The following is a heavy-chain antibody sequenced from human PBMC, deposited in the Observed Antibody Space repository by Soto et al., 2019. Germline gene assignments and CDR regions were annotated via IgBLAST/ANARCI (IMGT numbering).Heavy chain of an antibody. CDR3: XXXXXXXXXXXYFDL. J-gene: IGHJ2*01. CDR2: IIPIFGTV. Sequence: QVQLVQSGAEVKKPGSSXKVSCKASGGTFSNYPISWVRQAPGQGLEWMGGIIPIFGTVNYAQKFQGRVTITADESTSTAYMELSSLRSEDTAVXXXXXXXXXXXXXXYFDLWGRGTLVTVSS. V-gene: IGHV1-69*12. CDR1: GGTFSNYP.